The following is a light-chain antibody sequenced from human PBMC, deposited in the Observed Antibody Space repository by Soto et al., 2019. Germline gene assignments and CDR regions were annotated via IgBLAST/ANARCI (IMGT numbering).Light chain of an antibody. CDR3: QSFDSRLSAPV. J-gene: IGLJ2*01. CDR2: ANN. CDR1: SSNIGSPFD. V-gene: IGLV1-40*01. Sequence: QSVLTQPPPVSGAPGQRVTISCTGNSSNIGSPFDVHWYQHLPGTAPRLLIYANNNRPSGVPDRFSGSKSGTSASLAITGLQGDDEADYYCQSFDSRLSAPVFGGGTKLTVL.